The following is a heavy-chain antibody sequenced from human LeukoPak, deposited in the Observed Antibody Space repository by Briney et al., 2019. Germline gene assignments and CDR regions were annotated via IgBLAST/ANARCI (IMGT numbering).Heavy chain of an antibody. Sequence: QAGGSLRLSCAASGFTFSTYAMSWVRQTPGKGLEWVSSISGSGGSTSYADSVKGRFAISRDNSKNILYLQMNSLRAEDTAVYYCAELGITMIGGAWGKGTTVTISS. D-gene: IGHD3-10*02. J-gene: IGHJ6*04. CDR1: GFTFSTYA. CDR2: ISGSGGST. CDR3: AELGITMIGGA. V-gene: IGHV3-23*01.